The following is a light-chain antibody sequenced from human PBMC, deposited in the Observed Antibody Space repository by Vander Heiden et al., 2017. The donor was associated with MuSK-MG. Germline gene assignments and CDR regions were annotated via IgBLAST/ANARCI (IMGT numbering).Light chain of an antibody. V-gene: IGKV3-11*01. Sequence: IVVTKSPAALSSSPGERATLSCSASQNNSNYLAWYQQKPGQAPRVLIFEASNRASGIPARFSGSGSGTDFTLTISSLEPEDFAVYYCQQRSNWPYTFGQGTKVEIK. CDR1: QNNSNY. J-gene: IGKJ2*01. CDR3: QQRSNWPYT. CDR2: EAS.